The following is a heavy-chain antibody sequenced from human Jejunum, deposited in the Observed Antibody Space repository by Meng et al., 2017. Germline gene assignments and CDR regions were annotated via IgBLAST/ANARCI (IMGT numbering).Heavy chain of an antibody. CDR1: GFSFHDYT. J-gene: IGHJ4*02. V-gene: IGHV3-43*01. Sequence: GESLKISCAASGFSFHDYTMHWVRQRPGKGLEWVSLINWDGGSTHYADSVKGRFTISRDNSKNSLYLQMNSLRTEDTALYYCVKDYHGTGWYYFDSWGQGTLVTVSS. CDR2: INWDGGST. D-gene: IGHD6-19*01. CDR3: VKDYHGTGWYYFDS.